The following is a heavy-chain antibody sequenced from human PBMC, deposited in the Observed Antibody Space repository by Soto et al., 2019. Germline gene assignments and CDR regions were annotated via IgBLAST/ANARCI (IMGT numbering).Heavy chain of an antibody. CDR1: GFTFSSYG. J-gene: IGHJ6*02. D-gene: IGHD4-17*01. V-gene: IGHV3-33*06. CDR3: AKDPPTTVRDYYYGMDV. CDR2: IWYDGSNK. Sequence: QVQLVESGGGVVQPGRSLRLSCAASGFTFSSYGMHWVRQAPGKGLEWVAVIWYDGSNKYYADSVKGRVTISRDNSKNTLYPQMNSRRAEDTAVYYCAKDPPTTVRDYYYGMDVWGQGTTVTVSS.